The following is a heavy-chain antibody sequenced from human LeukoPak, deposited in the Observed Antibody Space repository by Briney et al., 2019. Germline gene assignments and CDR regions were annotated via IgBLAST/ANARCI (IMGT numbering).Heavy chain of an antibody. CDR3: ARVGYSYVINDWSRTGLGAYPTKYYSHMDV. D-gene: IGHD5-18*01. J-gene: IGHJ6*03. CDR2: INHSGST. V-gene: IGHV4-34*01. CDR1: GGSFSGYY. Sequence: PSETLSLTCAVYGGSFSGYYWSWIRHPPGKWLEWIGEINHSGSTNYNPLLKSRATISVDTPKTQFSLKLRSVTAEDTAVYFCARVGYSYVINDWSRTGLGAYPTKYYSHMDVWGKGTTVTVSS.